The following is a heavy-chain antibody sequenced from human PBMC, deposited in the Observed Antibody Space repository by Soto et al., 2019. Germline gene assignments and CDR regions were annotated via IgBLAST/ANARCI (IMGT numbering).Heavy chain of an antibody. J-gene: IGHJ6*02. Sequence: PGGSLRLSCAASGFTFSSYSMNWVRQAPGEGLEWVSYISSSSSTIYYADSVKGRFTISRDNAKNSLYLQMNSLRDEDTAVYYCARDRNYGGKYGMDVWGQGTTVTVSS. CDR2: ISSSSSTI. CDR1: GFTFSSYS. D-gene: IGHD4-17*01. CDR3: ARDRNYGGKYGMDV. V-gene: IGHV3-48*02.